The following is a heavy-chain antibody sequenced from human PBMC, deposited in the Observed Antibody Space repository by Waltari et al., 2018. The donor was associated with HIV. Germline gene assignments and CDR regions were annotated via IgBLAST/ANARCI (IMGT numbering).Heavy chain of an antibody. D-gene: IGHD2-2*01. CDR1: GYNFIAYY. J-gene: IGHJ6*02. Sequence: QVQLVQSGAEMKKPGASVKGSCKASGYNFIAYYITWVRQAPGQGLEWMGRINPNNAGTDYPQKFQGRVTMTRVTSINTVYMELIRLRPDDTAVYYCARVALPAAIHYGMDAWGQGTTVTVSS. V-gene: IGHV1-2*06. CDR3: ARVALPAAIHYGMDA. CDR2: INPNNAGT.